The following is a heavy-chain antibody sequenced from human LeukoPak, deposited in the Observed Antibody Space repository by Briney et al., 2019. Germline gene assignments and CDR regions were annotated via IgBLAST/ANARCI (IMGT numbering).Heavy chain of an antibody. Sequence: SETLSLTCAVYGGSFSGYYWSWIRQPPGKGLEWIGEINHSGSTNYNPSLKSRVTISVDTSKNQFSLKLGSVTAADTAVYYCARGRGYSSSAGRLDYWGQGTLVTVSS. D-gene: IGHD6-13*01. CDR3: ARGRGYSSSAGRLDY. CDR1: GGSFSGYY. CDR2: INHSGST. J-gene: IGHJ4*02. V-gene: IGHV4-34*01.